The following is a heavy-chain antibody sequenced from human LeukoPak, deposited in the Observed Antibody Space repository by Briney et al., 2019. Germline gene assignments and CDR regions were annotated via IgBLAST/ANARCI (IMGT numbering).Heavy chain of an antibody. CDR1: GGSTSSYY. V-gene: IGHV4-59*01. D-gene: IGHD4-11*01. CDR3: AREAVTSIDY. Sequence: KTSETLSLTCTVSGGSTSSYYWSWIRQPPGKGLEWIGYIYYSGSTNYNPSLKSRVTISVDTSKNQFSLKLSSVTAADTAVYYCAREAVTSIDYWGQGTLVTVSS. J-gene: IGHJ4*02. CDR2: IYYSGST.